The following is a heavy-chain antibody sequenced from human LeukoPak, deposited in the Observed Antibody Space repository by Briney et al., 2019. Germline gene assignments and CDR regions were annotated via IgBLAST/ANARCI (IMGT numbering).Heavy chain of an antibody. CDR3: ARENIVSTRDFDY. D-gene: IGHD5/OR15-5a*01. Sequence: WIRQPPGKGLEWVGSLFYTGNTYYNPSLKTRVTISIDTSKNQFSLKLSSVTAADTAVYYCARENIVSTRDFDYWGQGTLVTVSS. CDR2: LFYTGNT. J-gene: IGHJ4*02. V-gene: IGHV4-39*07.